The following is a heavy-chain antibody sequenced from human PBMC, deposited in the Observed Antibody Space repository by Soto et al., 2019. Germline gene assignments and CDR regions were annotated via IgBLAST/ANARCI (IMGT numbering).Heavy chain of an antibody. J-gene: IGHJ4*02. V-gene: IGHV3-49*03. CDR3: TRGSLHLIAAEVDY. D-gene: IGHD6-13*01. Sequence: GGSLRLSCTASGFTFGDYAMSWFRQAPGKGLEWVGFIRSKAYGGTIAYAESVKGRFTISRDDSKTIAYLQMNSLNTKDTAVYYCTRGSLHLIAAEVDYWGQGTLVTVSS. CDR1: GFTFGDYA. CDR2: IRSKAYGGTI.